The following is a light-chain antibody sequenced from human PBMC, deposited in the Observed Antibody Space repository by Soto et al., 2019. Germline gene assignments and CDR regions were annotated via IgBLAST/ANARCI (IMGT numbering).Light chain of an antibody. J-gene: IGKJ2*01. V-gene: IGKV3-11*01. Sequence: TVLTQSPATLSLSPGERATLSCRASQSIGSYLAWFQQKPGQAPRLLIYDASNRATGIPARFSGGGSGTDFTLTISSLEPEDFAVYYCQQRSNWYTFGQGTKLEIK. CDR1: QSIGSY. CDR3: QQRSNWYT. CDR2: DAS.